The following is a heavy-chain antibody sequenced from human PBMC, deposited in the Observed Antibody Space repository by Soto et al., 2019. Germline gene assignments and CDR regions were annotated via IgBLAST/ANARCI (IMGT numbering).Heavy chain of an antibody. CDR2: IRSKAYGGTT. V-gene: IGHV3-49*03. CDR1: GFNFGDYA. CDR3: SWYSSGWYPHGMDV. D-gene: IGHD6-19*01. Sequence: EVQLVQSGGGLEQPGRSLRLSCTASGFNFGDYAMSWLRQAPGKGLEGVSFIRSKAYGGTTEYAASVKGRFTISRDDSKSIAYLQMNSLKIEATGVYYCSWYSSGWYPHGMDVWGQGTMVTVSS. J-gene: IGHJ6*02.